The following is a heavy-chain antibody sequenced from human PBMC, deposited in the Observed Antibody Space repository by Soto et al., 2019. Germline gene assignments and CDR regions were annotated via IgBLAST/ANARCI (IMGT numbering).Heavy chain of an antibody. V-gene: IGHV3-30*04. CDR3: ARDQPWGGQGHNPNNWFDP. Sequence: ESVGGVVQPERSLRLSCTASGFTFSRYAMHWVRQAPGKGLEWVAVISYDGKNKYYAESVKGRFTISRDNSNNTLNLQMDSLKPDDTAIYYCARDQPWGGQGHNPNNWFDPWGQGTLVSVSS. CDR2: ISYDGKNK. CDR1: GFTFSRYA. J-gene: IGHJ5*02. D-gene: IGHD3-16*01.